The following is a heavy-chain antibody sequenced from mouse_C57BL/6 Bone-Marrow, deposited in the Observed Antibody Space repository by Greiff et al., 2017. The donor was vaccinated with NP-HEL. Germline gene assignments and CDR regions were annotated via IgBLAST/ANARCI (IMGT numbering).Heavy chain of an antibody. CDR1: GYSFTGYF. V-gene: IGHV1-20*01. D-gene: IGHD1-1*01. CDR2: INPYNGDT. J-gene: IGHJ1*03. CDR3: ARGRVYYGSSPWYFDV. Sequence: VHVKQSGPELVKPGDSVKISCKASGYSFTGYFMNWVMQSHGKSLEWIGRINPYNGDTFYNQKFKGKATLTVDKSSSTAHMELRSLTSEDSAVYYCARGRVYYGSSPWYFDVWGTGTTVTVSS.